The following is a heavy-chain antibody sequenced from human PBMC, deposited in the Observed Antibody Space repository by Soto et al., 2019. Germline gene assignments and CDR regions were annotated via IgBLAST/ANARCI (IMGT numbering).Heavy chain of an antibody. CDR1: GFSFSSHA. CDR2: ISGGGRFT. J-gene: IGHJ4*02. CDR3: AKSPNFYCSSPNCYKYYFDH. V-gene: IGHV3-23*01. D-gene: IGHD2-2*02. Sequence: GGSLRLSCAASGFSFSSHAMSWVRQAPGKGLEWVSAISGGGRFTYYADSVKGRFTISRDDPKNTLYLQMNSLRPEDTAVYYCAKSPNFYCSSPNCYKYYFDHWGQGTRVTVSS.